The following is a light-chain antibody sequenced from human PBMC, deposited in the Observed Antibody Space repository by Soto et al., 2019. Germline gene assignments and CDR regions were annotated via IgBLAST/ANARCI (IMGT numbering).Light chain of an antibody. Sequence: IVLTQSPGTLSLSPGEGATLSCRASQPVSSRFLGWYQQKPGQAPRLLIYGALSRATGIPDRFSGSGSGTDFTLTISRLEHEAFGLYYCQQSATSLLTLGGGTKVDIK. CDR2: GAL. J-gene: IGKJ4*01. CDR1: QPVSSRF. CDR3: QQSATSLLT. V-gene: IGKV3-20*01.